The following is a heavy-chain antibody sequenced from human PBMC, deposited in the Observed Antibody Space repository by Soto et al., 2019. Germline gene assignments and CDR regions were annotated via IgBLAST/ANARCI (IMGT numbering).Heavy chain of an antibody. J-gene: IGHJ4*02. D-gene: IGHD3-3*02. CDR1: GFTFSSYA. V-gene: IGHV3-23*01. Sequence: EVQLLESGGGLVQPGGSLRLSCAASGFTFSSYAMSWVRQAPGKGLEWVSAISGSGGSTYYADSVKGRFTISRDNSKNTLYLQMNSLRAEDKAVYYCAKDFESIFGVVMPFDYWGQGTLVTVSS. CDR3: AKDFESIFGVVMPFDY. CDR2: ISGSGGST.